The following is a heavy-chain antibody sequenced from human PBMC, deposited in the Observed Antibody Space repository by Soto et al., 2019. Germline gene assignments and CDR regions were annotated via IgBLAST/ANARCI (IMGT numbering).Heavy chain of an antibody. CDR3: ARLNYDILTGYYTNWFDP. D-gene: IGHD3-9*01. V-gene: IGHV5-51*01. CDR1: GYSFTIYW. J-gene: IGHJ5*02. Sequence: GESLKISCKGSGYSFTIYWIGWVRQMPGKGLEWMGIIYPGDSDTRYSPSFQGQVTISADKSISTAYLQWSSLKASDTAMYYCARLNYDILTGYYTNWFDPWGQGTLVTVSS. CDR2: IYPGDSDT.